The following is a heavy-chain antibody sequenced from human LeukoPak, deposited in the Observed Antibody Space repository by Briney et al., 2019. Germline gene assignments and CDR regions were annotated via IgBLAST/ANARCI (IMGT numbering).Heavy chain of an antibody. J-gene: IGHJ5*02. CDR2: IYTSGST. V-gene: IGHV4-4*09. CDR3: ARTFDDSSGKDWFDP. Sequence: SETLSLTCTVSGGSISSYYWSWIRQPPGKGLEWIGYIYTSGSTNYNPSLKSRVTISVDTSKNQFSLKLSSVTAADTAVYYCARTFDDSSGKDWFDPWGQGTLVTVSS. D-gene: IGHD3-22*01. CDR1: GGSISSYY.